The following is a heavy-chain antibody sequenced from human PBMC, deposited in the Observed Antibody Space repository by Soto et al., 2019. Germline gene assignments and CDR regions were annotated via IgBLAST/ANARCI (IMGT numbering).Heavy chain of an antibody. V-gene: IGHV4-31*03. D-gene: IGHD1-26*01. CDR3: ATSLVTSRTRVDY. CDR2: IYYTGST. CDR1: GGSIYTGGFY. J-gene: IGHJ4*02. Sequence: SETLSLTCTVSGGSIYTGGFYWSWIRQLPGKGLEWLGYIYYTGSTQYTPSLKSRLTISTDTSDNQFSLRLTSVTAADTAVYYCATSLVTSRTRVDYWGQGTLVTVSS.